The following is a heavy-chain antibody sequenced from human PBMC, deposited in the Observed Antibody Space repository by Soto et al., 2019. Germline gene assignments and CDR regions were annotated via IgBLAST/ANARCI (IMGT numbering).Heavy chain of an antibody. CDR1: GGSISSGGYY. D-gene: IGHD2-2*01. CDR2: IYYSGST. V-gene: IGHV4-31*03. CDR3: ARDSAHIVVVPAAMRHYYYYMDV. Sequence: QVQLQESGPGLVKPSQTLSLTCTVSGGSISSGGYYWSWIRQHPGKGLEWIGYIYYSGSTYYNPSLKSRLTISVDTSKNQFSLKLSSVTAADTAVYYCARDSAHIVVVPAAMRHYYYYMDVWGKGTTVTVSS. J-gene: IGHJ6*03.